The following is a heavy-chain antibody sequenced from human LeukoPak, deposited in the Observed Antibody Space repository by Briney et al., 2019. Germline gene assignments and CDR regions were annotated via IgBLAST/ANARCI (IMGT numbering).Heavy chain of an antibody. J-gene: IGHJ4*02. D-gene: IGHD2-15*01. CDR2: MNPNSGNT. Sequence: ASGKVSCKASGYTVTSYDINWVRQATGQGLGWRGWMNPNSGNTGYAQKFQGRVTMTRNTSITTAYLELSSLRSEDTAVYYCARSPRYCGGGSCAFWGQGTLITVSS. V-gene: IGHV1-8*01. CDR1: GYTVTSYD. CDR3: ARSPRYCGGGSCAF.